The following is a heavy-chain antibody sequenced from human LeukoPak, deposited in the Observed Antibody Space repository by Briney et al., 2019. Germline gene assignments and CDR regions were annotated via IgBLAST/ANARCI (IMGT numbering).Heavy chain of an antibody. V-gene: IGHV4-4*09. CDR2: IYTSGSA. CDR3: ARHARFCTSTSCYDY. D-gene: IGHD2-2*01. J-gene: IGHJ4*02. CDR1: GGSISTYY. Sequence: PSETLSLTCTVSGGSISTYYWSWFRQPPGKGLEWIGYIYTSGSANYNPSLKSRVTISVDTSKSQFSLKLTSVTAADTAVHYCARHARFCTSTSCYDYWGQGTLVTVSS.